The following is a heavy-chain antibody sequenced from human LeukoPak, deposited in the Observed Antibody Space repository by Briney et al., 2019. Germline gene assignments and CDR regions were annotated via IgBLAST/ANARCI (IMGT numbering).Heavy chain of an antibody. Sequence: SETLSLTCAVSGYSISSGYYWGWIRQPPGKGLEWIGSTYHSGSTYYNPSLKSRVTISVDTSKNQFSLKLSSVTAADTAVYYCARHGDGYYYYMDVWGKGTTVTVSS. CDR2: TYHSGST. J-gene: IGHJ6*03. CDR3: ARHGDGYYYYMDV. CDR1: GYSISSGYY. D-gene: IGHD7-27*01. V-gene: IGHV4-38-2*01.